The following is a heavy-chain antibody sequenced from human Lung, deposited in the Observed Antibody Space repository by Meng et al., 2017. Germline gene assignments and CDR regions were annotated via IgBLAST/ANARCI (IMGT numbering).Heavy chain of an antibody. CDR3: ARDEDISAAGKLFGDY. D-gene: IGHD6-13*01. Sequence: VPWVQSWPEGKKPGASVKLSCKPSGYTFAAYWIHWLRQAPGQGLEWMGRIDPNNDHTQYAQNFQGRVTMTSDTSISTVYMELNGLRSDDTAVYYCARDEDISAAGKLFGDYWGQGTLVTVSS. J-gene: IGHJ4*02. CDR1: GYTFAAYW. V-gene: IGHV1-2*06. CDR2: IDPNNDHT.